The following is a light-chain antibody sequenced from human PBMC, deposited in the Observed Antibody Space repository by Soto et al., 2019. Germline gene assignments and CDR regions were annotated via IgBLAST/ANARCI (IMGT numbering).Light chain of an antibody. CDR2: AAS. Sequence: DIQMTQSPSSLSASVGDRVTITCRASQSISSYLNWYQQKPGKAPKLLIYAASSLQSGVPSRFSGSGSGTEFTLTISSLQSEDFAVYYCQQYNNWPWTFGQGTKV. J-gene: IGKJ1*01. CDR3: QQYNNWPWT. CDR1: QSISSY. V-gene: IGKV1-39*01.